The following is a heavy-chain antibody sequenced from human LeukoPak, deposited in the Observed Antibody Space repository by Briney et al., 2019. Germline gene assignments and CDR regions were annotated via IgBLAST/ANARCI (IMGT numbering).Heavy chain of an antibody. V-gene: IGHV3-23*01. Sequence: SGGSLRLSCAASGFTFSSYAMSWVRQAPGKGLEWVSSISGSGGSTYYADSVKGRFTISRDNSKNTLYLQVNSLRADDTAVYYCAKSWSAYYSYYMEVWGKGTTVTVSS. J-gene: IGHJ6*03. D-gene: IGHD3-3*01. CDR1: GFTFSSYA. CDR3: AKSWSAYYSYYMEV. CDR2: ISGSGGST.